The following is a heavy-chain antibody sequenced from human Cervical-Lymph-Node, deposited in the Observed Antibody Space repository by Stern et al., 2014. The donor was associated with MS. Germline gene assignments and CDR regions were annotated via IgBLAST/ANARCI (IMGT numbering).Heavy chain of an antibody. V-gene: IGHV3-7*01. J-gene: IGHJ1*01. CDR1: GFTLSNYW. D-gene: IGHD3-10*01. CDR3: MREYGSYWY. CDR2: IKHDGSER. Sequence: EVHLVESGGDLVQPGGSLSLSCVASGFTLSNYWMTWVRQAPGKGLEWVANIKHDGSERYYVDSVKGSFTISRDNAKNSLSLQMSSLRVEDTAMYYCMREYGSYWYWGQGTLVIVSA.